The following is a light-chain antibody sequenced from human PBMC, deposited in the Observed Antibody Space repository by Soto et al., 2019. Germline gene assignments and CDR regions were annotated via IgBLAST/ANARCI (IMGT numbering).Light chain of an antibody. CDR3: QQYGSSPYT. J-gene: IGKJ2*01. Sequence: EIVLTQSPGTLSLSPGERATLSCRASQSVSSSYLAWYQQKPGQAPRLLIYGASSRATGIPDRFSGSGSGTDFTLTISRREPDVFAVYYCQQYGSSPYTFGQGTKLEIK. CDR1: QSVSSSY. V-gene: IGKV3-20*01. CDR2: GAS.